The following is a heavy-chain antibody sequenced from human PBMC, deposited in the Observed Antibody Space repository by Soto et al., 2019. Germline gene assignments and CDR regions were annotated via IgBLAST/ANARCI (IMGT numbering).Heavy chain of an antibody. D-gene: IGHD4-4*01. V-gene: IGHV4-59*13. CDR2: IFYRGET. Sequence: SETLSLTCSVSGGTIGDYSWNWIRQPPGKGLEWIGYIFYRGETKYNPSHSLWSRVTISTPKNQVSLTLTSVTAADTAVYYCARGSNSNFEGPIVWRQGTLVTVST. CDR3: ARGSNSNFEGPIV. CDR1: GGTIGDYS. J-gene: IGHJ4*02.